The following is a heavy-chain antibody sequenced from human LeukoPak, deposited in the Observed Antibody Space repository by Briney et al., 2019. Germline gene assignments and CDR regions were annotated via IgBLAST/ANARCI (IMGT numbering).Heavy chain of an antibody. CDR1: GGTFSSYA. J-gene: IGHJ4*02. CDR3: ARGDCSGGSCPFI. Sequence: GASVKVSCKASGGTFSSYAISWVRQAPGQGLEWMGGIIPIFGTANYAQKSQGRVTITADESTSTAYMELSSLRSEDTAVYYCARGDCSGGSCPFIWGQGTLVTVSS. CDR2: IIPIFGTA. D-gene: IGHD2-15*01. V-gene: IGHV1-69*13.